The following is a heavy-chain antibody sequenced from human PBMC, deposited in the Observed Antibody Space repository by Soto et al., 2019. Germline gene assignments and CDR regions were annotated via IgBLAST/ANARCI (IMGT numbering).Heavy chain of an antibody. J-gene: IGHJ6*01. Sequence: PGGSLRLSCAASGFTFSNAWMNWVRQAPGKGLEWVGRIKSKTDGGTTDYAAPVKGRFTISRDDSKNTLYLQMNSLKTEDTAVYYCTTPHPILDMILYYGMDVWGQATTVTVSS. CDR1: GFTFSNAW. CDR2: IKSKTDGGTT. CDR3: TTPHPILDMILYYGMDV. D-gene: IGHD3-16*01. V-gene: IGHV3-15*07.